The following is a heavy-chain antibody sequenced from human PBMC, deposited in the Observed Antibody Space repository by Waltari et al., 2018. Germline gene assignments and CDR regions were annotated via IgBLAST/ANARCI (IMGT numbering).Heavy chain of an antibody. CDR3: ARDAGYSIGWYYDY. CDR1: GGSISSFS. J-gene: IGHJ4*02. CDR2: MYTRGSI. V-gene: IGHV4-4*07. D-gene: IGHD6-19*01. Sequence: QVLLQASGPGLVQPSETLSLTCTVSGGSISSFSCTWIRQPAGKGLEWIGRMYTRGSINYNPSLKSRVTMSVDTSNNQFSLKLSSVTATDTAVYYCARDAGYSIGWYYDYWGQGTLVTVSS.